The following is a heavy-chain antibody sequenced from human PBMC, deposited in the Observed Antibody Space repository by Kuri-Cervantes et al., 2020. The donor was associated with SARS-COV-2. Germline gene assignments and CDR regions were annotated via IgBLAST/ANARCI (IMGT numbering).Heavy chain of an antibody. CDR2: ISSSSSYI. V-gene: IGHV3-11*06. D-gene: IGHD3-22*01. Sequence: GESLKISCAASGFTFSDYYMSWIRQAPGKGLEWVSYISSSSSYIYYADSVKGRFTISRDNAKNSLYLQMNSLRAEDTAVYYCAREKYYYDSSGLGGGEDYYYGMDVWGQGTTVTVSS. J-gene: IGHJ6*02. CDR1: GFTFSDYY. CDR3: AREKYYYDSSGLGGGEDYYYGMDV.